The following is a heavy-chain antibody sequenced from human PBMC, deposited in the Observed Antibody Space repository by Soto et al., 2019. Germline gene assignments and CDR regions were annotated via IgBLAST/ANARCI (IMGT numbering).Heavy chain of an antibody. CDR1: GYTFTSYG. V-gene: IGHV1-18*01. CDR3: ARYGAAVYYYYGMDV. CDR2: ISAYNGNT. D-gene: IGHD6-13*01. Sequence: ASVKVSCKGSGYTFTSYGISWVRQAPGQGLEWMGWISAYNGNTNYAQKLQGRVTMTTDTSTSTAYMELRSLRSDDTAVYYCARYGAAVYYYYGMDVWGQGTTVTVSS. J-gene: IGHJ6*02.